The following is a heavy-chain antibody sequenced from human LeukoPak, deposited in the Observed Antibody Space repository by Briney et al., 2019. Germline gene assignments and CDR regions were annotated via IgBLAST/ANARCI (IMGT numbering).Heavy chain of an antibody. D-gene: IGHD6-13*01. J-gene: IGHJ5*02. CDR2: VSNSGGTT. CDR1: GFTFSNYA. Sequence: GGSLRLSCAASGFTFSNYAMTWVRQGPGKGLEWVSTVSNSGGTTFYADSVEGRFTISRDNSKNTLYLQMSSLRAEDTAVYYCARFRYSSSWYVGGENWFDPWGQGTLVTVSS. CDR3: ARFRYSSSWYVGGENWFDP. V-gene: IGHV3-23*01.